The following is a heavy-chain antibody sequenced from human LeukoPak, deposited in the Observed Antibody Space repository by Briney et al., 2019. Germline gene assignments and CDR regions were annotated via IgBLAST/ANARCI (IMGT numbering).Heavy chain of an antibody. CDR3: TRDPGYSAFDY. CDR2: TYYRRSRWFN. J-gene: IGHJ4*02. V-gene: IGHV6-1*01. Sequence: SQTLSLTCAISGDSVSSKTDAWNWIRQSPSRGLEWLGRTYYRRSRWFNDYATSVKGRITINADTSKNQFSLQLNSVTPEDTAVYYCTRDPGYSAFDYWGQGTLVTVSS. D-gene: IGHD5-24*01. CDR1: GDSVSSKTDA.